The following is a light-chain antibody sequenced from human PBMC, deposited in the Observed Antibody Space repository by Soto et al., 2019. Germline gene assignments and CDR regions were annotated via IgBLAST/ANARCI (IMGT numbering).Light chain of an antibody. Sequence: DIQMTQSASTVSASVGERVTITYRASQSIRSWLAWYQVKPGQAPKLLIYKASTLDNGVPPRFSGSGSGTDFTLPISDLQPDDFATYYCQQYDTCSVTFGPGTKVEIK. CDR1: QSIRSW. CDR3: QQYDTCSVT. J-gene: IGKJ3*01. CDR2: KAS. V-gene: IGKV1-5*03.